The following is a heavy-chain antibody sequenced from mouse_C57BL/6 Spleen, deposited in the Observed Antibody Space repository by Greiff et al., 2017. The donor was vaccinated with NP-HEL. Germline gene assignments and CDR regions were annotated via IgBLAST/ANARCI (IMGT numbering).Heavy chain of an antibody. CDR1: GFTFSSYA. V-gene: IGHV5-4*01. D-gene: IGHD2-12*01. Sequence: EVQVVESGGGLVKPGGSLKLSCAASGFTFSSYAMSWVRQTPEKRLEWVATISDGGSYTYYPDNVKGRFTISRDNAKNNLYLQMSHLKSEDTAMYYCAREGFTFYYFDYWGQGTTLTVSS. CDR3: AREGFTFYYFDY. J-gene: IGHJ2*01. CDR2: ISDGGSYT.